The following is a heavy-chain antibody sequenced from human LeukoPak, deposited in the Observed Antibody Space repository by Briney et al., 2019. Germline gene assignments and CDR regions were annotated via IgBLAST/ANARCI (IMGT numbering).Heavy chain of an antibody. CDR1: GFTFSSYG. V-gene: IGHV3-23*01. D-gene: IGHD1-26*01. J-gene: IGHJ4*02. Sequence: GGSLGLSCAASGFTFSSYGMSWVRQAPGKGLEWVSGLSGSGGTTYYADSVKGRSTISRDNSKNTLYLQMNSLRAEDTAVYYCAKDLTSIVVGATGLGYWGQGTLVTVSS. CDR2: LSGSGGTT. CDR3: AKDLTSIVVGATGLGY.